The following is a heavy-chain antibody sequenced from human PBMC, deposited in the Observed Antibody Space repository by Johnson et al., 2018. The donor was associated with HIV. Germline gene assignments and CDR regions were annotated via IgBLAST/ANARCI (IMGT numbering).Heavy chain of an antibody. CDR3: SIDPIFLGYWYHSSP. D-gene: IGHD2-2*01. J-gene: IGHJ3*01. CDR2: ISWNSGSI. CDR1: GFTFTTYA. V-gene: IGHV3-9*01. Sequence: VQLVESGGGVVQPGRSLRLSCAASGFTFTTYAMHWVRQAPGKGLAWVAVISWNSGSIGYADSVKGRFTISRDNAKNSLYLQMNSLKTDDTAVYFCSIDPIFLGYWYHSSPWGQGTMVTVSS.